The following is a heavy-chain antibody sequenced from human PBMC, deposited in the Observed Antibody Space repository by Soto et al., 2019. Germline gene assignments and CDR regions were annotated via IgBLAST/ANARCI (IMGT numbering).Heavy chain of an antibody. J-gene: IGHJ6*02. CDR2: IYYSGST. CDR3: ARERAGYCSSTSCYTSHYYYYGMDV. V-gene: IGHV4-59*01. CDR1: GGSISSYY. D-gene: IGHD2-2*02. Sequence: SETLSLTCTVSGGSISSYYWSWIRQPPGKGLEWIGYIYYSGSTNYNPSLKSRVTISVDTSKNQFSLKLSSVTAADTAVYYCARERAGYCSSTSCYTSHYYYYGMDVWGQGTTVTVSS.